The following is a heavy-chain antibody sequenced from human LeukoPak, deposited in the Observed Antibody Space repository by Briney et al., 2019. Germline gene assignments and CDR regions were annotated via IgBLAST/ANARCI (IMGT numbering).Heavy chain of an antibody. CDR1: GFTFSSYS. Sequence: PGGSLRLSCAASGFTFSSYSMNWVRQAPGKGLEWVSSISSSSSYIYYADSVKGRFTISRDNAKNSLYLRMNSLRAEDTAVYYCARASVDDYGDYENAFDIWGQGTMVTVSS. J-gene: IGHJ3*02. D-gene: IGHD4-17*01. V-gene: IGHV3-21*01. CDR3: ARASVDDYGDYENAFDI. CDR2: ISSSSSYI.